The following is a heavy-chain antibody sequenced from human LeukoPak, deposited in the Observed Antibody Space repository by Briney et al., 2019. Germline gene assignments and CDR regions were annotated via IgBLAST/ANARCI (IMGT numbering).Heavy chain of an antibody. J-gene: IGHJ6*03. V-gene: IGHV3-23*01. CDR3: AKDDYYYYYMDV. Sequence: GGSLRLSCAASGFTFSSYWMSWVRQAPGKGLEWVSAISGSGGSTYYADSVKGRFTISRDNSKNTLYLQMNSLRAEDTAVYYCAKDDYYYYYMDVWGKGTTVTISS. CDR1: GFTFSSYW. CDR2: ISGSGGST.